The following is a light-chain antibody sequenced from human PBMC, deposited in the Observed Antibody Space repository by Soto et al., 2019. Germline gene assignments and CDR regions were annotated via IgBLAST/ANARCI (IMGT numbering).Light chain of an antibody. CDR1: QNVHIN. V-gene: IGKV3-15*01. CDR2: GVS. Sequence: VMTQSPATLSVSPGDTATLSCRSSQNVHINLAWYQQKPGQAPTLLIYGVSARAPGVPARFSGTGSGTELTLTIRDLQSEDFGVYYCQQYETWPRTLGQGTK. CDR3: QQYETWPRT. J-gene: IGKJ2*01.